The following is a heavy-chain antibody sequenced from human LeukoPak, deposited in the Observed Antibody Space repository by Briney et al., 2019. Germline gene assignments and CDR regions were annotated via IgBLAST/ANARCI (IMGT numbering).Heavy chain of an antibody. CDR2: ISGSGGST. Sequence: PGGSLRLSCAASGFTFSSYAMSWVRPAPGKGLEWVSAISGSGGSTYYADSVKGRFTISRDNSKNTLYLQMNSRRAEDTAVYYCAKVSILWFGELSPPAYWGQGTLVTVSS. CDR3: AKVSILWFGELSPPAY. CDR1: GFTFSSYA. D-gene: IGHD3-10*01. J-gene: IGHJ4*02. V-gene: IGHV3-23*01.